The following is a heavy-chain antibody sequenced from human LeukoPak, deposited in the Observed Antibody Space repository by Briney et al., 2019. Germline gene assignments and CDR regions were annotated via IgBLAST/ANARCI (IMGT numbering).Heavy chain of an antibody. J-gene: IGHJ4*02. CDR1: GGSFSGYY. V-gene: IGHV4-34*01. D-gene: IGHD3-22*01. CDR3: ARAPHFFDTSGSRYYFDY. Sequence: SETLSLTCDVYGGSFSGYYWSWIRQPPEKGLEWIGEINHSGSTNYNPSLKSRVTISVDTSKNQFSLNLSSVTAADTAVYYCARAPHFFDTSGSRYYFDYWGQGALVTVSS. CDR2: INHSGST.